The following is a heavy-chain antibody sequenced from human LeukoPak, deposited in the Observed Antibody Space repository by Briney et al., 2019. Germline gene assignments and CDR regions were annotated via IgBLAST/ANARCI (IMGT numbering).Heavy chain of an antibody. CDR2: ISRSASTI. J-gene: IGHJ6*03. D-gene: IGHD2-15*01. V-gene: IGHV3-48*03. Sequence: GGSLRLSCAASGFTFSSYEMNWVRQAPGKGLEWVSYISRSASTIYYADSVKGRFTISRDNAKNSLYLQMNSLRAEDTAVYYCARGMGYCSGGSCYPSLYYYYYMDVWGKGTTVTISS. CDR1: GFTFSSYE. CDR3: ARGMGYCSGGSCYPSLYYYYYMDV.